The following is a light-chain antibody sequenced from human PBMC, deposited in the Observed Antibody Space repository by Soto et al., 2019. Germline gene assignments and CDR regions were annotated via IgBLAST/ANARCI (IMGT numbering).Light chain of an antibody. CDR3: QQRSNWPPWT. CDR1: QSVSRF. Sequence: EIMLTQSPATVSLSPGERATLSCRASQSVSRFLAWYQQRPGQAPRLLIYDASNRATGIPARFSGSGSGTDFTLTISSLEPEDFAVYYCQQRSNWPPWTFGQGTKVDIK. V-gene: IGKV3-11*01. CDR2: DAS. J-gene: IGKJ1*01.